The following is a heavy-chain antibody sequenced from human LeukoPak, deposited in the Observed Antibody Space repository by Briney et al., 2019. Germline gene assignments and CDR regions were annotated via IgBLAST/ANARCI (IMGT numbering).Heavy chain of an antibody. J-gene: IGHJ4*02. V-gene: IGHV1-18*01. CDR2: ISAYNGNT. Sequence: ASVKVSCKASGYTFTSYDISWVRQAPGQGLEWMGWISAYNGNTNYAQKLQGRVTMTTDTSTSTAYMELGSLRSDDTAVYYCARGVNYDILTGYGYWGQGTLVTVSS. D-gene: IGHD3-9*01. CDR3: ARGVNYDILTGYGY. CDR1: GYTFTSYD.